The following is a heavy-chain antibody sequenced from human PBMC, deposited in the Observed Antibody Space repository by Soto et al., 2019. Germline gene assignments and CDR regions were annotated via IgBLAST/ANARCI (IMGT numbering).Heavy chain of an antibody. CDR2: ISGSGGST. J-gene: IGHJ6*02. D-gene: IGHD6-13*01. Sequence: EVQLLESGGGLVQPGGSLRLSCAASGFTFSSYAMSWVRQAPGKGLEWVSAISGSGGSTYYADSVKGRFPISRDNSKNTLYLQMNSLRAEDTAVYYCAKDPLLWDSSSIRSYSYGMDVWGQGTTVTVSS. CDR3: AKDPLLWDSSSIRSYSYGMDV. CDR1: GFTFSSYA. V-gene: IGHV3-23*01.